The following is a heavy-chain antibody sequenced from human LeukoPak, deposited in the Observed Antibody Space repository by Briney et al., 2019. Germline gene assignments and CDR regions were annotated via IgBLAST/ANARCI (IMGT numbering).Heavy chain of an antibody. Sequence: SETLSLTCGVSGGSVSSISYFSGWIRPPPGEGLQWIVSIYYSGSAYYNPSLQSRVAISVDTSRNQFSLKLTSVTAADTAVYYCARRPSWPSTSAFDIWGRGTMVTVSP. J-gene: IGHJ3*02. CDR2: IYYSGSA. V-gene: IGHV4-39*01. CDR1: GGSVSSISYF. D-gene: IGHD2-2*01. CDR3: ARRPSWPSTSAFDI.